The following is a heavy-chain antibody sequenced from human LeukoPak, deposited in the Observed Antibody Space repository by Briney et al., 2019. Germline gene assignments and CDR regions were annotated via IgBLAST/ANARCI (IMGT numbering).Heavy chain of an antibody. CDR2: IYSDETT. J-gene: IGHJ4*02. V-gene: IGHV3-66*04. CDR1: GLTVSGNY. D-gene: IGHD6-13*01. Sequence: GGSLRLSCVASGLTVSGNYMSWVRQAPGKGLEWVSIIYSDETTAYPDSVKGRFTISRDNSKNMLYLQMNSLRAEDTAVYYCARRITTSGLYYFDLWGQGTLVTVSS. CDR3: ARRITTSGLYYFDL.